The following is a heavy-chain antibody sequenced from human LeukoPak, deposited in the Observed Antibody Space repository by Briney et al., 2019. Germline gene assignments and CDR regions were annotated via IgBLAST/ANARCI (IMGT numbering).Heavy chain of an antibody. CDR3: ARGPYSSGWEGYFDY. D-gene: IGHD6-19*01. CDR1: GYTFTAYH. V-gene: IGHV1-2*02. J-gene: IGHJ4*02. CDR2: INPNSGGT. Sequence: ASVMVSCRASGYTFTAYHIHWVRQAPGQGLEWMGWINPNSGGTNYAQKFQGRVTMTRDTSISTAYMELSRLRSDDTAVYYCARGPYSSGWEGYFDYWGQGTLVTVSS.